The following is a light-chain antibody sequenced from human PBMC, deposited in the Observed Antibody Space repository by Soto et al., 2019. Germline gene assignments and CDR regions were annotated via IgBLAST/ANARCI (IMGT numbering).Light chain of an antibody. Sequence: EIVMTQSPATLSVSPGERATLSCRASQSVSSNLAWYQQKPGQAPRLLIYGAITRATGIPARFSGSGSGTEFTLTISSLQPDDFATYYCQHYNSYSEAFGQGTKVDIK. CDR1: QSVSSN. V-gene: IGKV3-15*01. CDR2: GAI. CDR3: QHYNSYSEA. J-gene: IGKJ1*01.